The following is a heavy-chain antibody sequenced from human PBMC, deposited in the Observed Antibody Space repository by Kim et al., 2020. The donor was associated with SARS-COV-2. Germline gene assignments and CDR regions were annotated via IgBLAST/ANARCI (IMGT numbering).Heavy chain of an antibody. D-gene: IGHD3-3*01. CDR1: GGSISSYY. CDR2: IYYSGST. CDR3: AGDGGTPGHDFWSGYPNYYYYYMDV. J-gene: IGHJ6*03. Sequence: SETLSLTCTVSGGSISSYYWSWIRQPPGKGLEWIGYIYYSGSTNYNPSLKSRVTISVDTSKNQFSLKLSSVTAADTAVYYCAGDGGTPGHDFWSGYPNYYYYYMDVWGKGTTVTVSS. V-gene: IGHV4-59*01.